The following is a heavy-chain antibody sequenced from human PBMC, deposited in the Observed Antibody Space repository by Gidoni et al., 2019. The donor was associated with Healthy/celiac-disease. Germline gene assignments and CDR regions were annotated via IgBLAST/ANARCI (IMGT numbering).Heavy chain of an antibody. CDR2: LSWNSGSI. CDR1: GFTFAAYA. J-gene: IGHJ4*02. CDR3: SKDSAYSSGWYGGSDFDY. Sequence: EVQLVESGGGLVQPGRSMRLSCAASGFTFAAYAMPWVRQAPGKGLELVSGLSWNSGSIGYADSVKGRFTISRDNAKNSLYLQMNSLRAEDTALYYCSKDSAYSSGWYGGSDFDYWGQGTLVTVSS. D-gene: IGHD6-19*01. V-gene: IGHV3-9*01.